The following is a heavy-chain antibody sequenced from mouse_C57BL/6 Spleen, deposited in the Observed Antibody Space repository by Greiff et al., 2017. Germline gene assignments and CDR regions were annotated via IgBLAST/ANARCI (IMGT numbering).Heavy chain of an antibody. V-gene: IGHV1-59*01. CDR3: ARELFATEVALYYAMDY. CDR1: GYTFTGYW. Sequence: QVQLQQSGAELVRPGTSVKLSCKASGYTFTGYWMHWVKQRPGQGLEWIGGIDPSDSNTNYNHKFKGKATLTVDTSSSTAYMQLSSLTSEDSAVYVYARELFATEVALYYAMDYWGQGTSGTVSS. CDR2: IDPSDSNT. J-gene: IGHJ4*01. D-gene: IGHD1-1*01.